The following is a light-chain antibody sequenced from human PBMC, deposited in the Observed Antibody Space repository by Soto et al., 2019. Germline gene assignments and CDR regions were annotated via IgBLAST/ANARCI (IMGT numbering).Light chain of an antibody. CDR2: DAS. CDR3: QQYHSYWT. CDR1: QNIRSR. Sequence: DIQMTQSPSTLSASVGDRVTITFRASQNIRSRLAWFQQKPGKAPKLLIYDASSLESGVPQRFSGSGSGTEFTLTISSLQTDDFSTHYCQQYHSYWTFGQGTKVDIK. J-gene: IGKJ1*01. V-gene: IGKV1-5*01.